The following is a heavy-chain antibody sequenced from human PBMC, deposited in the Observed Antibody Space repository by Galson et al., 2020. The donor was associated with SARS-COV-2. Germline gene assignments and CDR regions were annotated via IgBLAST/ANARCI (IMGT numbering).Heavy chain of an antibody. CDR1: GFILSDYW. V-gene: IGHV3-74*01. CDR3: VRHRCGYYNS. J-gene: IGHJ4*02. Sequence: GESLKISCADSGFILSDYWMHRVRQAPGEGLLWVSHISNDGTRTNYADSVKGRFTISRDNTKNTLYLQMNSLRVEDTAVYYCVRHRCGYYNSWGQGTLVTVSS. CDR2: ISNDGTRT. D-gene: IGHD1-26*01.